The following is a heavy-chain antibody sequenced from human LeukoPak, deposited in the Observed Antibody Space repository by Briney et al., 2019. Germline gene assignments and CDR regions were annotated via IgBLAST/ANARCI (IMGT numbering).Heavy chain of an antibody. V-gene: IGHV4-34*01. J-gene: IGHJ6*03. CDR2: INHSGST. Sequence: SETLSLTCAVYGGSFSGYYWSWIRQPPGKGLEWIGEINHSGSTNYNPSLKSRVTISVDTSKNQFSLKLSSVTAADTAVYYCASTEGGYYYYYYMDVWGKGTTVTVSS. CDR3: ASTEGGYYYYYYMDV. D-gene: IGHD3-16*01. CDR1: GGSFSGYY.